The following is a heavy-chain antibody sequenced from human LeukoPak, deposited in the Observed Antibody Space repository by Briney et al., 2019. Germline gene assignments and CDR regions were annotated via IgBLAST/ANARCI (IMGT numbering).Heavy chain of an antibody. J-gene: IGHJ4*02. Sequence: SETLSLTCAVYGGSFRGYYWSWIRQPPGKGLEWIGEINHSGSTNYNPSLKSRVTISVDTSKNQFSLKLSSVTAADTAVYYCARSSYSYGYDYWGQGTLVTVSS. D-gene: IGHD5-18*01. V-gene: IGHV4-34*01. CDR3: ARSSYSYGYDY. CDR1: GGSFRGYY. CDR2: INHSGST.